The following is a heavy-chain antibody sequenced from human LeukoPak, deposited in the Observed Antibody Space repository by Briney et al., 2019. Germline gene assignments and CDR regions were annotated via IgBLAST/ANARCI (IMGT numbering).Heavy chain of an antibody. Sequence: GGSLRLSCAASGFTFSSYAMSWVRQAPGKGLEWVSAISGSGGSTYYADSVKGRFTISRDNSKNTLYLQMNSLRAEDTAVYYCARVLLAYGDYLYRFDPWGQGTLVTVSS. D-gene: IGHD4-17*01. CDR2: ISGSGGST. CDR3: ARVLLAYGDYLYRFDP. V-gene: IGHV3-23*01. J-gene: IGHJ5*02. CDR1: GFTFSSYA.